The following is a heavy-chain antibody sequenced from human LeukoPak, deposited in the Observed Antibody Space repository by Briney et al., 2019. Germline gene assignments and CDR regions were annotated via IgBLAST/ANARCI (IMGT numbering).Heavy chain of an antibody. D-gene: IGHD5-12*01. J-gene: IGHJ4*02. CDR2: ISSSSSYI. V-gene: IGHV3-21*01. Sequence: PGGSLRLSCAASGFTFSSYSMNWVRQAPGKGLECGSSISSSSSYIYYADSVKGRFTISRDNAKNSLDQHMNSLRAEDTTVYYCTRATRGYSGYGPSGYYFDYWGQGTLVTVSS. CDR1: GFTFSSYS. CDR3: TRATRGYSGYGPSGYYFDY.